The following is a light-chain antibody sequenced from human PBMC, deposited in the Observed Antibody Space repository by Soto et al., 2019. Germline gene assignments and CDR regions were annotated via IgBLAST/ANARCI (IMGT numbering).Light chain of an antibody. CDR1: RNVSIY. CDR3: QQSYNMPS. CDR2: ATS. J-gene: IGKJ5*01. V-gene: IGKV1-39*01. Sequence: EIPLTQSPSSRAASVGHRLTLTCRASRNVSIYLNWYQHKPGKGPTLLIHATSNLQIGVPSRFSGSGSGTEFTLTISSLEPEDFGTYYCQQSYNMPSFGHGTRLEIK.